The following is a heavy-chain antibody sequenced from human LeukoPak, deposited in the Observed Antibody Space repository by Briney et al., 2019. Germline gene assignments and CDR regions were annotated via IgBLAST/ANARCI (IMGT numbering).Heavy chain of an antibody. V-gene: IGHV1-69*04. Sequence: SVKVSCTAFGATFSSYAISWVRQAPGQGLEWMGRIIPILGIANYAQKFQGRVTITADKSTSTAYMELSSLRSEDTAVYYCASSWDYRDYYGMDVWGQGTTVTVSS. D-gene: IGHD1-7*01. CDR3: ASSWDYRDYYGMDV. CDR2: IIPILGIA. CDR1: GATFSSYA. J-gene: IGHJ6*02.